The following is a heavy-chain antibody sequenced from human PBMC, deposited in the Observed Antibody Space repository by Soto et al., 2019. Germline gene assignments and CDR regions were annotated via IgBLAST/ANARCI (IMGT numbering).Heavy chain of an antibody. CDR1: GFTFDDYT. V-gene: IGHV3-43*01. CDR3: AKDAGYCSGGSCPNWFDP. CDR2: ISWDGGST. D-gene: IGHD2-15*01. J-gene: IGHJ5*02. Sequence: GGSLRLSCAASGFTFDDYTMHWVHQAPGKGLEWVSLISWDGGSTYYADSVKGRFTISRDNSKNSLYLQMNSLRTEDTALYYCAKDAGYCSGGSCPNWFDPWGQGTLVTVSS.